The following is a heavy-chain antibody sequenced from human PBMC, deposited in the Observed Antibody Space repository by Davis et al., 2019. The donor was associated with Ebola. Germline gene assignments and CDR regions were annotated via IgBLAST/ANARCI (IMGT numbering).Heavy chain of an antibody. V-gene: IGHV6-1*01. Sequence: LRLSCAISGDTVSGGTAAWNWIRQSPSRGLEWLGRTYYSSKWYIDYASSVKSRITISPDTSKNQISLQLNSVTPEDTAMYYCVRGFARAPLDPWGQGTLVTVSS. J-gene: IGHJ5*02. CDR3: VRGFARAPLDP. CDR2: TYYSSKWYI. CDR1: GDTVSGGTAA.